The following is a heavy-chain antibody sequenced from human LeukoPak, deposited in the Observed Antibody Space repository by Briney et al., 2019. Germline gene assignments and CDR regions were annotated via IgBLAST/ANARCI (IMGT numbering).Heavy chain of an antibody. CDR3: ARGPYGDYDWYFDY. CDR2: IYPGGST. Sequence: SETLSLTCTVSGGSISSYYWSWIRQPAGKGLEWIGRIYPGGSTNYNPSLKSRVTMSVDASQKQFSLKLSSVTAADTAVYYCARGPYGDYDWYFDYWGQGTLVTVSS. V-gene: IGHV4-4*07. CDR1: GGSISSYY. J-gene: IGHJ4*02. D-gene: IGHD4-17*01.